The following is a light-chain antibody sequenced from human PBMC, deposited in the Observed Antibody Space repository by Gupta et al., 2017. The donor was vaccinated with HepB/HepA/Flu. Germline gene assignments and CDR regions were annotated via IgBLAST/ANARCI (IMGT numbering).Light chain of an antibody. CDR2: ANN. Sequence: QSVLTQPPSASGTPGQRVTISCSGSGSNIGSNTVIWYQQLPGTAPKLLIYANNQRPTGVPDRFSGSKSGTSASLAIXGXQSEDEXDYYCAAWDDSLNGLLFGGGTKVAVL. CDR1: GSNIGSNT. V-gene: IGLV1-44*01. CDR3: AAWDDSLNGLL. J-gene: IGLJ2*01.